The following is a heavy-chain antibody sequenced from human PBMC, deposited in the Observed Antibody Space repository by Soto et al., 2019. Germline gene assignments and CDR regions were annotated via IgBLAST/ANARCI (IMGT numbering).Heavy chain of an antibody. CDR3: RWLINGASDVSDF. Sequence: QVQLVQSGAEVKKPGSSVKVSCKASGVTFSSYTISWVRQAPGQGLEWMGRIIPILGITNYAQKLQGRVTIIADKSTSTVHMELSSLGSEDTAMYYSRWLINGASDVSDFWGQGTMVTVSS. CDR1: GVTFSSYT. J-gene: IGHJ3*01. V-gene: IGHV1-69*02. CDR2: IIPILGIT. D-gene: IGHD4-17*01.